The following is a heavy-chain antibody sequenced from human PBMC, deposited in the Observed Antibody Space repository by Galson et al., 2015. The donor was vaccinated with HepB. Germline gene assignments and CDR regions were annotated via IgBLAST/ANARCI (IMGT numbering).Heavy chain of an antibody. J-gene: IGHJ4*02. Sequence: SLRLSCAVSGFTFSSYEMNWVRQAPGKGLEWLSYISTSGSTIYYADSVKGRFTISRDNAKNSLYLQMNSLRVEDTAVYYCARNLILAAGPHYFDYWGQGTLVTVSS. V-gene: IGHV3-48*03. CDR1: GFTFSSYE. CDR3: ARNLILAAGPHYFDY. CDR2: ISTSGSTI. D-gene: IGHD6-13*01.